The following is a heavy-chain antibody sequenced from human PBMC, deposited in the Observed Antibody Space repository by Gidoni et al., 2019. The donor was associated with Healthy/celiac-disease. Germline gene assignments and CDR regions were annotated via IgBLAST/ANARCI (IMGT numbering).Heavy chain of an antibody. Sequence: QLQLQESGSGLVKPSQTLSLTCAVSGGSISSGGYSWSWIRQPPGKGLEWIGYIYHSGSTYYNPSLKSRVTISVDRSKNQFSLKLSSVTAADTAVYYCARTGRLYGGNSRAGMDVWGQGTTVTVSS. CDR1: GGSISSGGYS. CDR3: ARTGRLYGGNSRAGMDV. V-gene: IGHV4-30-2*01. CDR2: IYHSGST. D-gene: IGHD2-21*02. J-gene: IGHJ6*02.